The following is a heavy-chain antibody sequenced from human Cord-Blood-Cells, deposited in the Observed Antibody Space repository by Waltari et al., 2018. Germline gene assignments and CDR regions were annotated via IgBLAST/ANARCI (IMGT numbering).Heavy chain of an antibody. CDR2: IKSKTDGGTT. CDR1: GFTFRNAW. J-gene: IGHJ4*02. Sequence: EVQLVESGGGLVKPGGSLRLSCAASGFTFRNAWMSWVRQAPGKGLEWVGRIKSKTDGGTTDYAAPVKGRFTISRDDSKNTLYLQMNSLKTEDTAVYYCTKEWGSGSYFDYWGQGTLVTVSS. CDR3: TKEWGSGSYFDY. V-gene: IGHV3-15*01. D-gene: IGHD1-26*01.